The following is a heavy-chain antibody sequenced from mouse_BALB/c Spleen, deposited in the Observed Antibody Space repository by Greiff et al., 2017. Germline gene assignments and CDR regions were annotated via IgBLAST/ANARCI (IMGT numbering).Heavy chain of an antibody. CDR2: ISDGGSYT. Sequence: EVQLVESGGGLVKPGGSLKLSCAASGFTFSDYYMYWVRQTPEKRLEWVATISDGGSYTYYPDSVKGRFTISRDNAKNNLYLQMSSLKSEDTAMYYCARESYGSSPYYAMDYWGQGTSVTVSS. CDR3: ARESYGSSPYYAMDY. CDR1: GFTFSDYY. D-gene: IGHD1-1*01. V-gene: IGHV5-4*02. J-gene: IGHJ4*01.